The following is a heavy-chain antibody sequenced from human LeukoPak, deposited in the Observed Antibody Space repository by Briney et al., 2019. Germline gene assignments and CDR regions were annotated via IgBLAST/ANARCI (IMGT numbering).Heavy chain of an antibody. CDR1: GGSISSGGYY. CDR2: IYYSGST. J-gene: IGHJ4*02. Sequence: PSQTLSLTCTVSGGSISSGGYYWSWIRQHPGKGLEWIGYIYYSGSTHYNPSLKSRVTISVDTSKNQFSLKLSSVTAADTAVYYCARLDYGGNSVYFDYWGQGTLVTVSS. V-gene: IGHV4-31*03. CDR3: ARLDYGGNSVYFDY. D-gene: IGHD4-23*01.